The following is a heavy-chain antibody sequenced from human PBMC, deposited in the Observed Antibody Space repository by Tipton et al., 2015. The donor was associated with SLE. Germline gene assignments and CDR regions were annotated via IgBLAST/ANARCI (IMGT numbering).Heavy chain of an antibody. D-gene: IGHD5-12*01. V-gene: IGHV1-2*06. Sequence: QSGAEAKKPGASVKVSCKASGYIFTGYYMHWVRQAPGQGLEWMGRINPNSGGTNYAQKFQGRVTMTRDTSISTAYMELSRLRSDDTAVYYCARGDIVAVRGLDCWGQGTLVTVST. CDR3: ARGDIVAVRGLDC. CDR2: INPNSGGT. CDR1: GYIFTGYY. J-gene: IGHJ4*02.